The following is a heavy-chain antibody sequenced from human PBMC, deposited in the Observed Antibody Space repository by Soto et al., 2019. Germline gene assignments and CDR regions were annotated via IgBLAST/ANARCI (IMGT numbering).Heavy chain of an antibody. V-gene: IGHV4-34*01. D-gene: IGHD4-4*01. Sequence: SETLSLTCAVYGGSFSGYYWSWVRQPPGKGLEWVGEINHSGSTHYNPSIRSRVTISVDTTKNQFSLKLSSWAAADTAVYYCAGYSNSSLDYWGQGTLVTVSS. CDR1: GGSFSGYY. CDR2: INHSGST. J-gene: IGHJ4*02. CDR3: AGYSNSSLDY.